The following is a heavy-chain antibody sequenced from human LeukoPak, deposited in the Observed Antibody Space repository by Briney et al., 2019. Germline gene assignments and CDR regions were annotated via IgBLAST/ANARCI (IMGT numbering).Heavy chain of an antibody. D-gene: IGHD3-3*01. CDR2: IEQDGSQE. Sequence: GGSLRLSCAASRFTLSTYWMSWVRQAPGKGLEWVAHIEQDGSQEYYVDSVKGRFTISRDSAKNSLYLQMNSLRAEDTAVYYCARGVPYDSWSGPHYSDYWGQGTLVTVSS. J-gene: IGHJ4*02. V-gene: IGHV3-7*01. CDR3: ARGVPYDSWSGPHYSDY. CDR1: RFTLSTYW.